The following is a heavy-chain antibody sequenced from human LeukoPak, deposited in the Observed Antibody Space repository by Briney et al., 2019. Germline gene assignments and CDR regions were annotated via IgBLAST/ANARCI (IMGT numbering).Heavy chain of an antibody. CDR3: ARAMVRGVIHNYYYYYGMDV. CDR1: GFTVSINY. CDR2: IYSGGST. D-gene: IGHD3-10*01. J-gene: IGHJ6*02. Sequence: PGGSLRLSCAASGFTVSINYMSWVRQAPGKGLEWVSVIYSGGSTYYADSVKGRFTISRDNSKNTLYLQMNSLRAEDTAVYYCARAMVRGVIHNYYYYYGMDVWGQGTTVTVSS. V-gene: IGHV3-66*01.